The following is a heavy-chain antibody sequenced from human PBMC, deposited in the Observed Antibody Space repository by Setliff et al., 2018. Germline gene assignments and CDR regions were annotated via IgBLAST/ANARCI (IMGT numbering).Heavy chain of an antibody. CDR1: GASIRTNTYY. CDR2: VHYSGST. Sequence: KASETLSLTCTVSGASIRTNTYYWAWIRQPPGKGLEWIGSVHYSGSTYYNPSLKSRVTISVDTSKNQFSLKVTSVTAADTAVYFCAKTDYTNYVAIDHWGQGTLVTVSS. CDR3: AKTDYTNYVAIDH. J-gene: IGHJ4*02. D-gene: IGHD4-4*01. V-gene: IGHV4-39*01.